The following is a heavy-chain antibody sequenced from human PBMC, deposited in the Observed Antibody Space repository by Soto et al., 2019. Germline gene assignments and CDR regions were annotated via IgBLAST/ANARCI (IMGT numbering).Heavy chain of an antibody. V-gene: IGHV1-18*04. CDR3: ARAVAVAADFDY. D-gene: IGHD6-19*01. CDR1: AYTFTSYG. CDR2: ISAYNGNS. Sequence: GASVKVSCKASAYTFTSYGITWVRQAPGQGLEWVGWISAYNGNSNYAQKYEGRVTMTTDTSTSTAYMELSSLRSDDTAVYYCARAVAVAADFDYRGQGTLVTVSS. J-gene: IGHJ4*02.